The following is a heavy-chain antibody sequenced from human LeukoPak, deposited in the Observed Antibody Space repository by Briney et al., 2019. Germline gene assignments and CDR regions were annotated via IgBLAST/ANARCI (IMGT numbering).Heavy chain of an antibody. D-gene: IGHD3-10*01. CDR1: GFIFSSFA. J-gene: IGHJ4*02. V-gene: IGHV3-30*02. CDR2: IRFDGSDK. CDR3: AKGTGGYGSGTYLTFDY. Sequence: GGSLRLSCAASGFIFSSFAMHWVRQAPGKGLEWVAFIRFDGSDKYYADSVKGRFTISRDNSKNTLYLQMNSLRTEDTAVYYCAKGTGGYGSGTYLTFDYRGRGILVSVSS.